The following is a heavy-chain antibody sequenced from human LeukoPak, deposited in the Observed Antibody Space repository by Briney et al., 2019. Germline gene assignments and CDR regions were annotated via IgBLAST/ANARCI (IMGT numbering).Heavy chain of an antibody. J-gene: IGHJ5*02. D-gene: IGHD3-10*01. CDR2: IYPGDSDT. Sequence: GESLKISCKGSGYSSTSYWIGWVRQMPGKGLEWMGIIYPGDSDTRYSPSFQGQVTISADKSISTAYLQWSSLKASDTAMYYCARSITMVRGVPYNRFDPWGQGTLVTVSS. CDR3: ARSITMVRGVPYNRFDP. V-gene: IGHV5-51*01. CDR1: GYSSTSYW.